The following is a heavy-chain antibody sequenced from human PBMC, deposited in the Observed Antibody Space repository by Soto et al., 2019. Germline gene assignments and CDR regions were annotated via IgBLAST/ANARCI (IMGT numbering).Heavy chain of an antibody. CDR3: AKDHGSRSRITIFGVVITRYGMDV. Sequence: GGSLRLSCAASGFTFSSYAMSWVRQAPGKGLEWVSAISGSGGSTYYADSVKGRFTISRDNSKNTLYLQMNSLRAEDTAVYYCAKDHGSRSRITIFGVVITRYGMDVWGQGTTVTVSS. J-gene: IGHJ6*02. D-gene: IGHD3-3*01. CDR1: GFTFSSYA. V-gene: IGHV3-23*01. CDR2: ISGSGGST.